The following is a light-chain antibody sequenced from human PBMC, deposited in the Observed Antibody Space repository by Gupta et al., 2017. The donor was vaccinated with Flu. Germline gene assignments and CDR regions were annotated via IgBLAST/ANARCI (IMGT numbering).Light chain of an antibody. CDR2: AAS. V-gene: IGKV1-17*01. J-gene: IGKJ1*01. Sequence: DIQMTQSPSSLSASVGDRVTITCRASQGIRNDLGWYQQKPGKAPKRLIYAASSLQSGVPSRFSGGASAAEITLTISILHPEDFVTYYCRQHTTYPRTFGQGTRLEIK. CDR1: QGIRND. CDR3: RQHTTYPRT.